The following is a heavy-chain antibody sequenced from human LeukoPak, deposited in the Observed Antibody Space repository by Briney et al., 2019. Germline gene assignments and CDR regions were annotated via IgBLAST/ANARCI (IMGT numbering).Heavy chain of an antibody. CDR2: ISAYNGNT. Sequence: ASVKVSCKASGYTFTSYGISWVRQAPGQGLEWMGWISAYNGNTNYAQKLQGRVTMTTDTSTSTAYMELRSLRSDDTAVYYCARDDGGGIYYDSSGYIDAFDIWGQGTMVTVSS. CDR3: ARDDGGGIYYDSSGYIDAFDI. D-gene: IGHD3-22*01. J-gene: IGHJ3*02. CDR1: GYTFTSYG. V-gene: IGHV1-18*01.